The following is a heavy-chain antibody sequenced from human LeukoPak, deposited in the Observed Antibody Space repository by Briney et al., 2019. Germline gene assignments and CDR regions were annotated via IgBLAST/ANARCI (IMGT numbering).Heavy chain of an antibody. CDR2: MHPSGST. D-gene: IGHD5-18*01. CDR3: ARGADTSMPYDY. Sequence: SETLSLTCAVSGYSISSGYYWDWIRQPPGKGLEWIGSMHPSGSTFYNLSLKSRVTISGDMSKNQFSLKLRSVTAADTAVYYCARGADTSMPYDYWGRGILVTVSS. CDR1: GYSISSGYY. V-gene: IGHV4-38-2*01. J-gene: IGHJ4*02.